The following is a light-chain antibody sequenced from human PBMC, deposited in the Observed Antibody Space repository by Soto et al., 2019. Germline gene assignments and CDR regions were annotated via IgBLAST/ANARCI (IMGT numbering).Light chain of an antibody. CDR1: QSISTN. CDR3: QHYNNWPPWT. V-gene: IGKV3-15*01. CDR2: GAS. J-gene: IGKJ1*01. Sequence: IVMTQSPVTMSVSPGERATLSCRASQSISTNLAWYQQKPGQAPRLLIYGASTRATGIPARFSGGGSGTEFTLTISSLQSEDFAVYYSQHYNNWPPWTFGQGTKVETK.